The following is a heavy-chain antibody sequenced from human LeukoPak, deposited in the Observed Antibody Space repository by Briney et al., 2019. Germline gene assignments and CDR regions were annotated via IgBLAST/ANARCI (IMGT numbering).Heavy chain of an antibody. Sequence: PSETLSLTCTVSGGSISSSSYYWGWVRHPPGKGLEWIGSIYYSGSTYYNPSLKSRVTISVDTSKNQFSLKLSSVTAADTAVYYCARLESGWYRVIDYWGQGTLVTVSS. J-gene: IGHJ4*02. D-gene: IGHD6-19*01. V-gene: IGHV4-39*01. CDR2: IYYSGST. CDR3: ARLESGWYRVIDY. CDR1: GGSISSSSYY.